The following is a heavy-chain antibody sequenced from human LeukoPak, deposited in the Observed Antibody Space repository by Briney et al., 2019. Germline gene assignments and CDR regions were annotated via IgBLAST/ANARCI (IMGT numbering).Heavy chain of an antibody. Sequence: GGSLRLSCAASGFTFSTSWMHWVRQTPWKGLVWVSRINTDGCTTTYADSVKGRFTISRDNAENAVYLQMSSLRAEDTAVYYCASNVCGSVSVWGQGTVVSVS. D-gene: IGHD3-10*01. J-gene: IGHJ1*01. CDR1: GFTFSTSW. CDR2: INTDGCTT. V-gene: IGHV3-74*01. CDR3: ASNVCGSVSV.